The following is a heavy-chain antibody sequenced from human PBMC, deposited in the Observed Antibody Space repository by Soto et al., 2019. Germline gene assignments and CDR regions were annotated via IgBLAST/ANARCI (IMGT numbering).Heavy chain of an antibody. J-gene: IGHJ6*02. CDR1: GYTFTGYY. D-gene: IGHD3-22*01. CDR3: AAAPVNFDRSDYFTHYYGMDV. V-gene: IGHV1-2*04. CDR2: INPNSGGT. Sequence: ASVKVSCKASGYTFTGYYIHWVRQAPGQGREWMGWINPNSGGTNFAQKTQGWLTMTSDTSISTAYMELSRLRSDDTASYYCAAAPVNFDRSDYFTHYYGMDVWGQGTTVTVSS.